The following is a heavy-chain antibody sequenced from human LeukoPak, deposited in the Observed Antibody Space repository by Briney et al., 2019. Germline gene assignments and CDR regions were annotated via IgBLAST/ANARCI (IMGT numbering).Heavy chain of an antibody. CDR3: ARAVAAPPSPAVDY. Sequence: SETLSLTCTVSGGSITSYYWSWIRQPPGKGLEWIGYIYYSGSTNYNPSLKSRVTISVDTSKNQFSLKLSSVTAADTAVYYCARAVAAPPSPAVDYWGQGTLVTVSS. CDR1: GGSITSYY. D-gene: IGHD6-6*01. J-gene: IGHJ4*02. V-gene: IGHV4-59*01. CDR2: IYYSGST.